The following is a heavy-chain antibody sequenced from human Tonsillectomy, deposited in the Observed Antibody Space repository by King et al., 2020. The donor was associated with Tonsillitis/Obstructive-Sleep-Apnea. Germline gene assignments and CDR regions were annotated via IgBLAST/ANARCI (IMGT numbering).Heavy chain of an antibody. CDR3: ARGSVGGDYVLDN. Sequence: VQLQQWGAGLLKPSETLSLTCAVYGGSFSGYYWNWIRQPPGKGLEWIGAINHSGSTNYNPSLKSRVSISVYTSKNQFSLKLSSVTAADTAVYYCARGSVGGDYVLDNWGQGTLLTVSS. D-gene: IGHD4-17*01. V-gene: IGHV4-34*01. CDR1: GGSFSGYY. CDR2: INHSGST. J-gene: IGHJ4*02.